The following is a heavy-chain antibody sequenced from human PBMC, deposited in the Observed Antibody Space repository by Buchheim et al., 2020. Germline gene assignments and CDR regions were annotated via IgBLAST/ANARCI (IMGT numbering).Heavy chain of an antibody. J-gene: IGHJ4*02. V-gene: IGHV1-69*01. CDR3: ARGPGSSAYYYFY. Sequence: QVQLVQSGAEVKKPGSSVKFSCKASGDTFSSYSINWVRQAPGLGLEWMGGITPIFGTANYAQKFHGRATTTAAASTSPAYMELSSLRSDDTAMYYCARGPGSSAYYYFYWGQGT. D-gene: IGHD3-22*01. CDR2: ITPIFGTA. CDR1: GDTFSSYS.